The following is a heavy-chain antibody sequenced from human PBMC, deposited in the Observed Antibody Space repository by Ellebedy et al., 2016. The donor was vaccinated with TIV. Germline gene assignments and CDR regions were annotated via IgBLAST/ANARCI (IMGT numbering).Heavy chain of an antibody. Sequence: GESLKISCAASGFTFSSYAMSWVRQAPGKGLECVSAISGSGGSTYYADSVKGRFTISRDNSKNTLYLQMNSLRAEDTAVYYCAKDKYVLRSSWYGSVGYFDLWGRGTLVTVSS. CDR2: ISGSGGST. J-gene: IGHJ2*01. D-gene: IGHD6-13*01. CDR1: GFTFSSYA. CDR3: AKDKYVLRSSWYGSVGYFDL. V-gene: IGHV3-23*01.